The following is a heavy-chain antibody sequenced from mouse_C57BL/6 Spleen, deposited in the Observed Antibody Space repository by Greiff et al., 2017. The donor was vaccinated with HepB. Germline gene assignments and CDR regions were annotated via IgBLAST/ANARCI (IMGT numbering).Heavy chain of an antibody. CDR3: ARSGSSGAWFAY. Sequence: VQLQQPGAELVKPGASVKMSCKASGYTFTSYWITWVKQRPGQGLEWIGDIYPGSGSTNYNEKFKSKAPLTVDTSSSTAYMQLSSLTSEDSAVYYCARSGSSGAWFAYWGQGTLVTVSA. V-gene: IGHV1-55*01. J-gene: IGHJ3*01. CDR1: GYTFTSYW. D-gene: IGHD3-2*02. CDR2: IYPGSGST.